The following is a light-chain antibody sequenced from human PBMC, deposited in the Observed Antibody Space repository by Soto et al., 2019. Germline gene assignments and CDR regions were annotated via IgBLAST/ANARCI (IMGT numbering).Light chain of an antibody. CDR3: QQYNNWPRT. Sequence: EIELTQSPATLSLSPGERATLSCRASPSVSGSNLAWYQQKPGQAPRLVIYGASTRATGIPDRFSGSGSGTEFTLTISSLQSEDFAVYYCQQYNNWPRTFGQGTKVDIK. J-gene: IGKJ1*01. CDR2: GAS. CDR1: PSVSGSN. V-gene: IGKV3D-15*01.